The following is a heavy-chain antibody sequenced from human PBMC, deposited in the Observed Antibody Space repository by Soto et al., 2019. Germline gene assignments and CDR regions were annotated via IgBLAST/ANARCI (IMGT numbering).Heavy chain of an antibody. Sequence: EVQLLESGGGLVQPGGSLRLSCAASGFTFSSYAMSWVRQAPGKGLEWVSAISGSGGSTYYADSVKGRFTISRDNSKNTLYLQMNSMRAEDTAVYYCATRPYCSSTSGVDYWGQGTLGTVSS. J-gene: IGHJ4*02. CDR2: ISGSGGST. CDR1: GFTFSSYA. CDR3: ATRPYCSSTSGVDY. V-gene: IGHV3-23*01. D-gene: IGHD2-2*01.